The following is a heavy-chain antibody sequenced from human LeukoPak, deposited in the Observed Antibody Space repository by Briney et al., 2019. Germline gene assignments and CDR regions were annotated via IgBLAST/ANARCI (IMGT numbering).Heavy chain of an antibody. J-gene: IGHJ5*02. D-gene: IGHD6-6*01. V-gene: IGHV3-21*01. CDR1: GFTFSSYS. CDR3: ARDGDSSSTPAAGWFDP. CDR2: ISSSSTYT. Sequence: GGSLRLSCAASGFTFSSYSMNWVRQAPGKGLEWVSSISSSSTYTYYADSVKGRFTISRDNAKNSLYLQMNSLRAEDTAVYYCARDGDSSSTPAAGWFDPWGQGTLVTVSS.